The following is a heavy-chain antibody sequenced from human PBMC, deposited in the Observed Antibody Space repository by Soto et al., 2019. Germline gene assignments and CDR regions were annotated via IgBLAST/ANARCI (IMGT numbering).Heavy chain of an antibody. CDR3: ARVSTMVRGVILDAFDM. CDR2: IGTAGET. Sequence: EVQLVESGGGLVQPGGSLRLSCAASGFTFSSYDMHWVRQATGKGLEWVSVIGTAGETYYPGSVKGRFTISRENAQNSLYLQMNSLRAGDTAVYDCARVSTMVRGVILDAFDMWGQGTMVTVSS. V-gene: IGHV3-13*04. J-gene: IGHJ3*02. D-gene: IGHD3-10*01. CDR1: GFTFSSYD.